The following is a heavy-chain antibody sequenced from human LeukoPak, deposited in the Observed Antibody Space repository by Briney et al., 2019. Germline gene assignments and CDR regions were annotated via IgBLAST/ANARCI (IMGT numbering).Heavy chain of an antibody. D-gene: IGHD3-10*01. V-gene: IGHV3-21*01. CDR1: GFTFSSYA. CDR2: INPTSGYI. CDR3: ARFVEAHTYCFDY. Sequence: GGSLRLSCVASGFTFSSYAMGWVRQAPGKRPEWVSSINPTSGYIYYSDSVKGRFTISRDNAKKSFYLQMNSLRAEDTAVYYCARFVEAHTYCFDYWGQGTLVAVSS. J-gene: IGHJ4*02.